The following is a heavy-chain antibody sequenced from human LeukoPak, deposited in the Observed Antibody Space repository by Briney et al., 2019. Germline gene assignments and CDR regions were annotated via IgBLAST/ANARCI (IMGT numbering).Heavy chain of an antibody. CDR3: ARDRYCSSTSCYPLDY. V-gene: IGHV3-21*01. CDR2: ISSSSSYI. CDR1: GFTFSSYS. Sequence: AGGSLRLSCAASGFTFSSYSMNWVRQAPGKGLEWVSSISSSSSYIYYADSVKGRFTISRDNAKNSLYLQMNSLRAEDTAVYYCARDRYCSSTSCYPLDYWGQGTLVTVSS. J-gene: IGHJ4*02. D-gene: IGHD2-2*01.